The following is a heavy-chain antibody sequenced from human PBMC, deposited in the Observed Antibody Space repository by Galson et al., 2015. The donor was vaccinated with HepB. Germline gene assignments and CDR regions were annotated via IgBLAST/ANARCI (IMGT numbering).Heavy chain of an antibody. CDR2: INFTGGTR. D-gene: IGHD3-9*01. CDR1: GDYFDTYE. Sequence: SVKVSCKASGDYFDTYEIHWLRQAPGQGLEWLGLINFTGGTRNQTQRFRDRVTVTADTSTTTVYLDLNSLRSDDTAFYFCARARYGSDWSFDSWGQGTLVTVSS. J-gene: IGHJ4*02. V-gene: IGHV1-46*02. CDR3: ARARYGSDWSFDS.